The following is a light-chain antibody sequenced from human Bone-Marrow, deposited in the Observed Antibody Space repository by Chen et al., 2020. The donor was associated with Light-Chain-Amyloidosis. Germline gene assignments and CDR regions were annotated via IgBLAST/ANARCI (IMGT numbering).Light chain of an antibody. CDR3: QVRV. CDR1: NIGGKS. CDR2: DNN. V-gene: IGLV3-21*02. J-gene: IGLJ3*02. Sequence: SYVLTQPPSVSVAPGQTARITCGGYNIGGKSVHWYQQRPGQAPVLVVYDNNDRPSGIPERFSGSNSGNTATLTISRVEAGDEADYYCQVRVLGGGTKLTVL.